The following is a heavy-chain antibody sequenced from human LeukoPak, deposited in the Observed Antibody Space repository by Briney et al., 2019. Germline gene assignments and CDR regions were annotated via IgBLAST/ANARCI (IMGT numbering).Heavy chain of an antibody. D-gene: IGHD2-15*01. V-gene: IGHV3-33*01. J-gene: IGHJ4*02. CDR1: GFTFSSYG. Sequence: GGSLRLSCAASGFTFSSYGMHWVRQAPGKGLEWVAVIWYDGSNKYYADSVKGRFTISRDNSKNTRYLQMNSLRAEDTAVYYCAREPYIVVVVAATDYWGQGTLVTVSS. CDR2: IWYDGSNK. CDR3: AREPYIVVVVAATDY.